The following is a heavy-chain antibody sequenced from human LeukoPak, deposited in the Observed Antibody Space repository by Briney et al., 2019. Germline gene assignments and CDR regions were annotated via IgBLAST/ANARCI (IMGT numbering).Heavy chain of an antibody. D-gene: IGHD2-15*01. J-gene: IGHJ5*02. V-gene: IGHV3-30-3*01. CDR3: AREEVVVAATYWFDP. CDR2: ISYDGSNK. Sequence: PGGSLRLSCAASGXTFSSYAMHWVRQAPGKGREWVAVISYDGSNKYYADSVKGRFTISRDNSKNTLYLQMNSLRAEDTAVYYCAREEVVVAATYWFDPWGQGTLVTVSS. CDR1: GXTFSSYA.